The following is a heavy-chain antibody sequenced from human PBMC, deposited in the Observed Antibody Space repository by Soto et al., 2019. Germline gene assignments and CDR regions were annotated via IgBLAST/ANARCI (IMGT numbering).Heavy chain of an antibody. Sequence: GRGIRDLCAAAGFTVSSIYISWVRQTPRIALEWVSVIYSGGSTHHADSPKGRFTISRDTPKNTLYLQMNSLRAEDTAVYYCARVLGMSAPYYDSSGPIMDVWGQGTTVTAP. CDR2: IYSGGST. CDR1: GFTVSSIY. CDR3: ARVLGMSAPYYDSSGPIMDV. D-gene: IGHD3-22*01. J-gene: IGHJ6*02. V-gene: IGHV3-66*01.